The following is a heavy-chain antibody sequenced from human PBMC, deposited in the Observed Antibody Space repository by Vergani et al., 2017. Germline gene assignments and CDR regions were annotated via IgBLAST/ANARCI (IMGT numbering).Heavy chain of an antibody. D-gene: IGHD4-11*01. J-gene: IGHJ6*03. V-gene: IGHV1-18*01. CDR1: GYTFTSYG. Sequence: QVQLVQSGAEVKKPGASVKVSCKASGYTFTSYGISWVRQAPGQGLEWMGWISAYNGNTNYAQKPQGRVTMTTDTSTRTAYMELRSLRSEDTAVYYCARDAGCNYSWGYYYYMDVWGKGTTVTVSS. CDR2: ISAYNGNT. CDR3: ARDAGCNYSWGYYYYMDV.